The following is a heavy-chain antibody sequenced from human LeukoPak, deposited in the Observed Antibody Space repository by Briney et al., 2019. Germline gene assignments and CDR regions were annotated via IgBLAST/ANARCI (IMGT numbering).Heavy chain of an antibody. J-gene: IGHJ3*02. CDR3: ARDRLPLAFDI. CDR1: GVSISSYY. Sequence: PLETLSLTCTVSGVSISSYYWSWIRQPPGKGLEWIGYIYYSGSTNYNPSLKSRVTISVDTSKNPFSLKLSSVTAAEPAVYYCARDRLPLAFDIWGQGTMVTVSS. CDR2: IYYSGST. V-gene: IGHV4-59*01.